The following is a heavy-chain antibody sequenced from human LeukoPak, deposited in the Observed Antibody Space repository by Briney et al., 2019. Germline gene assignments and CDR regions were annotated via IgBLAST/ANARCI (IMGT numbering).Heavy chain of an antibody. Sequence: GGSPRLSCAASGFTFSSYAMSWVRQAPGKGLEWVSAISGSGGSTYYADSVKGRFTISRDNSKNTLYLQMNSLRAEDTAVYYCAKVYCGGDCYSGPFDYWGQGTLVTVSS. CDR1: GFTFSSYA. J-gene: IGHJ4*02. D-gene: IGHD2-21*02. CDR3: AKVYCGGDCYSGPFDY. V-gene: IGHV3-23*01. CDR2: ISGSGGST.